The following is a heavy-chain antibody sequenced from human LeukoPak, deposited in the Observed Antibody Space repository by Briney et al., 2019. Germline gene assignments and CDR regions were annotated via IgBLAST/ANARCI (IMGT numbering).Heavy chain of an antibody. D-gene: IGHD3-16*01. V-gene: IGHV3-53*01. Sequence: GGSLRLSCAASGFTVSSNYMSWVRQAPGKGLEWVSVIYSGGSTYYADSVKGRFTISRDNSKNTLHLQRNSLRAEDTAVYYCARDVGGVFVYWGQGTLVTVSS. CDR1: GFTVSSNY. CDR2: IYSGGST. J-gene: IGHJ4*02. CDR3: ARDVGGVFVY.